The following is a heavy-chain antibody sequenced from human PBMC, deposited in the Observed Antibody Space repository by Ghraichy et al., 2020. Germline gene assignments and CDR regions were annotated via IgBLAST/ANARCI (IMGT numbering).Heavy chain of an antibody. CDR2: MNPNSGNT. V-gene: IGHV1-8*01. J-gene: IGHJ5*02. Sequence: ASVKVSCKASGYNFNIYGITWVRQAPGQGLEWMGWMNPNSGNTDYAQKFQGRVTMTRNTSISTAYMELSSLRSEDTAVYYCARAYCSSTSCSRRNWFGPWGQGTLVTVSS. D-gene: IGHD2-2*01. CDR1: GYNFNIYG. CDR3: ARAYCSSTSCSRRNWFGP.